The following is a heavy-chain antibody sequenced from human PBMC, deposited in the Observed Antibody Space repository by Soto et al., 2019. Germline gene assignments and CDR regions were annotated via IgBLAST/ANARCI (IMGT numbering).Heavy chain of an antibody. D-gene: IGHD4-17*01. J-gene: IGHJ1*01. V-gene: IGHV2-5*02. CDR1: GFSLSTSGVG. CDR3: AHSPTPTVTTSAEYFQQ. Sequence: QITLKESGPTLVKPTQTLTLTCTFSGFSLSTSGVGVNLIRQPPGKALEWLALIYWDDDKRYSPSQKSRLTLTNDASKNQVVLTMTNMDPVDTATYYRAHSPTPTVTTSAEYFQQWGQGTLFTVSS. CDR2: IYWDDDK.